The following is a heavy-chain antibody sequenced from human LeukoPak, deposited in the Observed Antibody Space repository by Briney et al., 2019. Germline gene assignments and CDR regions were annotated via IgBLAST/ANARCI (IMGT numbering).Heavy chain of an antibody. D-gene: IGHD3-10*01. CDR2: ISYDGRNK. V-gene: IGHV3-30*04. Sequence: GRSLRLSCAASGFTFSSYAMHWVRQAPGKGLEWVAVISYDGRNKYYADSVKGRFTISRDNSKNTLCLQMNSLRAEDTAVYYCARSPPGLWFGELFSYWGQGTLVTVSS. J-gene: IGHJ4*02. CDR3: ARSPPGLWFGELFSY. CDR1: GFTFSSYA.